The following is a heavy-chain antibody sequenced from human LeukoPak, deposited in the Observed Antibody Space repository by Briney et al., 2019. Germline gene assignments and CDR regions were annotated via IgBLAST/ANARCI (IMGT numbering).Heavy chain of an antibody. Sequence: GRSLRLSCAASGVTFSSYSKHWVRNPQDKGLEWVGVISYDGSNKYHADSVKSRYNITRDNSKTMVFLPMNSLPTDHRAVYHCAIDGVNGVLFDNWGQGTLVTVSS. CDR3: AIDGVNGVLFDN. V-gene: IGHV3-30*03. J-gene: IGHJ4*02. CDR2: ISYDGSNK. D-gene: IGHD2-8*01. CDR1: GVTFSSYS.